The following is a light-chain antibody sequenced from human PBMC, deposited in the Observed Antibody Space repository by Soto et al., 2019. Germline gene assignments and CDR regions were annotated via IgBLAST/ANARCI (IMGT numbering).Light chain of an antibody. CDR1: QSVANN. J-gene: IGKJ4*01. CDR3: QQCKNWPPLT. Sequence: EIVMTQSPATLSVSPGEGATLSCRASQSVANNLAWYQQKPGQSPRLLIYDASTRATGIPARFSGSGSGTEFTLTISSLQSGDFAVYYCQQCKNWPPLTFGGGTKVE. CDR2: DAS. V-gene: IGKV3-15*01.